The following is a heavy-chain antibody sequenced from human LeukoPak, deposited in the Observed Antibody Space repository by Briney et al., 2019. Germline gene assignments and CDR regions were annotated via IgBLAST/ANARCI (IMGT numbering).Heavy chain of an antibody. D-gene: IGHD6-19*01. V-gene: IGHV3-30-3*01. CDR3: AREYISGWYDY. J-gene: IGHJ4*02. Sequence: GGSLRLSCAASGFTFSRYNIHWVRQAPGNGLEWVAVISYDGTNEYYVDSVKGRFTTSRDSSKNTLYLQMNSLRADDTAVYYCAREYISGWYDYWGQGTLVTVSS. CDR2: ISYDGTNE. CDR1: GFTFSRYN.